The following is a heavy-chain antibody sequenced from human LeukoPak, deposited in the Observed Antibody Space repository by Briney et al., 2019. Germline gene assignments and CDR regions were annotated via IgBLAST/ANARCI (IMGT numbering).Heavy chain of an antibody. V-gene: IGHV4-30-4*08. CDR3: ASDHSGWLGLGY. CDR1: GGSISSGDYY. J-gene: IGHJ4*02. D-gene: IGHD6-19*01. CDR2: IYYSGST. Sequence: SQTLSLTCTVSGGSISSGDYYWSWIRQPPGKGLEWIGYIYYSGSTYYNPSLKSRVTISVDTSKNQFSLRLSSVTATDTGVYYCASDHSGWLGLGYWGQGTLVSVSS.